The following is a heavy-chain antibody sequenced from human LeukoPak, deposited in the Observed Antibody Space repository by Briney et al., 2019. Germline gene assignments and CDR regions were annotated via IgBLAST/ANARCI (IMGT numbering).Heavy chain of an antibody. Sequence: PGGSLRLSCAASGFTFSSYSMNWVRQAPGKGLEWVSSISSSSSYIYYADSVKGRFTISRDNAKNSLYLQMNSLRAEDTAVYYCAKATITFGGVIASFDYWGQGTLVTVSS. J-gene: IGHJ4*02. CDR2: ISSSSSYI. D-gene: IGHD3-16*02. V-gene: IGHV3-21*04. CDR1: GFTFSSYS. CDR3: AKATITFGGVIASFDY.